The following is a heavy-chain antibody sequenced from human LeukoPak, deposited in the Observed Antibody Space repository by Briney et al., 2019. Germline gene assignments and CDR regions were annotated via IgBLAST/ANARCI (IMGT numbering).Heavy chain of an antibody. D-gene: IGHD3-3*01. J-gene: IGHJ5*02. CDR1: GFTFSSYW. V-gene: IGHV3-74*01. Sequence: GGSLRLSCAASGFTFSSYWMHWVRQAPGKGLVWVSRINSDGSSTSYADSVKGRFTISRDNAKNTLYLQMNSLRAEDTAVYYCARESFTLFGVIITWGQGTLVTVSS. CDR2: INSDGSST. CDR3: ARESFTLFGVIIT.